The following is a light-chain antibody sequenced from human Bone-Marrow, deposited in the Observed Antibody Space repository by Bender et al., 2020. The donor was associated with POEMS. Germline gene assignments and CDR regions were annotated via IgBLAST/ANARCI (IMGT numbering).Light chain of an antibody. V-gene: IGLV1-44*01. Sequence: QSALTQPPSASGTPGQRVTISCSGSSSNIGSNSVIWYQQLPGTAPKLLLYSNDRRPAGVPDRFSGSKSGTSASLAISGPQPEDEADYYCAAWDNSLGGNVFGTGTKVTVL. CDR3: AAWDNSLGGNV. J-gene: IGLJ1*01. CDR2: SND. CDR1: SSNIGSNS.